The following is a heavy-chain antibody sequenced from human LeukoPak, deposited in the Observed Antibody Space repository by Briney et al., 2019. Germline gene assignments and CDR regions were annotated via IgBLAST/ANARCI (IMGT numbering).Heavy chain of an antibody. CDR1: GFTFSSYA. D-gene: IGHD5-24*01. J-gene: IGHJ6*02. CDR2: ISGSGGST. V-gene: IGHV3-23*01. Sequence: TGGSLRLSCAASGFTFSSYAMSWVRQAPGKGLEWVSAISGSGGSTYYADSVKGRFTISRDNSKNTLYLQMNSLRAEDTAVYYCADGDTRPRDGGMDVWGQGTTVTVSS. CDR3: ADGDTRPRDGGMDV.